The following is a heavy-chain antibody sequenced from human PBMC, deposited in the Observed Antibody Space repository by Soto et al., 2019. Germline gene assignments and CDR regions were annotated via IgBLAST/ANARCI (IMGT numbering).Heavy chain of an antibody. CDR2: IYYSGST. D-gene: IGHD4-17*01. CDR1: GGSISSGGYY. J-gene: IGHJ6*02. V-gene: IGHV4-31*03. Sequence: QVQLQESGPGLVKPSQTLSLTCTVSGGSISSGGYYWSWIRQHPGNGLEWIGYIYYSGSTYYNPSLKSRVTISVDTSKNQFSLKLSSVTAADTAVYYCARYGDYGSDGYYYGMDVWGQGTTVTVSS. CDR3: ARYGDYGSDGYYYGMDV.